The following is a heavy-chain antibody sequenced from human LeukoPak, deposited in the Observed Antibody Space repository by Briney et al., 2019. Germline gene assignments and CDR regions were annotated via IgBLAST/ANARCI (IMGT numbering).Heavy chain of an antibody. D-gene: IGHD2-15*01. V-gene: IGHV7-4-1*02. J-gene: IGHJ1*01. CDR3: ARTPNPGVGYCSGGSCYGRGPNFQH. Sequence: APVKVSCKASGYTFTSYGISWVRQAPGQGLEWMGWINTNTGNPTYAQGFTGRFVFSLDTSVSTAYLQISSLKAEDTAVYYCARTPNPGVGYCSGGSCYGRGPNFQHWGQGTLVTVSS. CDR2: INTNTGNP. CDR1: GYTFTSYG.